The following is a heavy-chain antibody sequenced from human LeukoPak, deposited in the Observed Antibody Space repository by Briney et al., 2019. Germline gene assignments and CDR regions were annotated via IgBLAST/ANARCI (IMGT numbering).Heavy chain of an antibody. D-gene: IGHD6-13*01. J-gene: IGHJ3*02. CDR2: ISSSGSTI. Sequence: GRSLRLSCTASGFVFSNYAMHWVRQAPGKGLEWVSYISSSGSTIYYADSVKGRFTISRDNAKNSLYLQMNSLRAEDTAVYYCAREGSSSPDAFDIWGQGTMVTVSS. CDR1: GFVFSNYA. CDR3: AREGSSSPDAFDI. V-gene: IGHV3-48*04.